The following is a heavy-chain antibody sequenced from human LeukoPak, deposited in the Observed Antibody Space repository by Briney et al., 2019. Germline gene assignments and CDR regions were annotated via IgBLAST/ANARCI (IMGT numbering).Heavy chain of an antibody. CDR3: ATDLRYSSSWDAWVP. J-gene: IGHJ5*02. V-gene: IGHV1-24*01. D-gene: IGHD6-13*01. Sequence: GASVKVSCKASGYTLTELSMHWVRQAPGKGLEWMGGFDPEDGETIYAQKFQGRVTMTEDTSTDTAYMELSSLRSEDTAVYYCATDLRYSSSWDAWVPWGQGTLVTVSS. CDR1: GYTLTELS. CDR2: FDPEDGET.